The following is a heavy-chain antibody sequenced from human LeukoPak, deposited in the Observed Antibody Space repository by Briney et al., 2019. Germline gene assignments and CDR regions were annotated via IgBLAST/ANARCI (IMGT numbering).Heavy chain of an antibody. D-gene: IGHD5-24*01. Sequence: SVKVSCKASGGTFISYAISWVRQAPGQGLEWMGGIIPIVGTANYAQNFQGRVTITADKSTSTAYMELSSLRSEDTAVYYCARVGSRDGYKYFAYWGQGTLVTVSS. CDR1: GGTFISYA. J-gene: IGHJ4*02. CDR2: IIPIVGTA. V-gene: IGHV1-69*06. CDR3: ARVGSRDGYKYFAY.